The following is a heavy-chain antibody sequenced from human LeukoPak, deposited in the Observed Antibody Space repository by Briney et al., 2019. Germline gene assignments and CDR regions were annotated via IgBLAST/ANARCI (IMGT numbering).Heavy chain of an antibody. CDR1: GFTFNNYA. D-gene: IGHD6-13*01. CDR2: ITSNGGSA. V-gene: IGHV3-64D*06. CDR3: VGFRATAGLY. Sequence: TGGSLRLSCSASGFTFNNYAMYWVRQAPGKGLEYVSAITSNGGSAYYADSVKGRFTISRDNSRNTLYLQMSSLRAEDTAVYYCVGFRATAGLYWGQGTLVTVSS. J-gene: IGHJ4*02.